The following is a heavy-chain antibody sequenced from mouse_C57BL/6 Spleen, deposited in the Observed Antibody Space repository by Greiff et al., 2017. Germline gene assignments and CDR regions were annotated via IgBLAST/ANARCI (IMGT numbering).Heavy chain of an antibody. CDR3: VKRTYYGSSHNAMDY. D-gene: IGHD1-1*01. Sequence: VQLQQPGTELVKPGASVKLSCKASGYTFASYWMHWVKQRPGQGLEWIGNINPSNGGTNYNEKFKSKATLTVDKSSSTAYMQLSSLTSEDSAVYDCVKRTYYGSSHNAMDYWGQGTSVTVSS. J-gene: IGHJ4*01. CDR1: GYTFASYW. V-gene: IGHV1-53*01. CDR2: INPSNGGT.